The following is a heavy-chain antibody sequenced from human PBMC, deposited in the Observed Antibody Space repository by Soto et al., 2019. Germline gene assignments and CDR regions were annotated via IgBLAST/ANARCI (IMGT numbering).Heavy chain of an antibody. CDR2: INAGNGNT. D-gene: IGHD3-10*01. Sequence: QVQLVQSGAEVKKPGASVKVSCKASGYTFTSYAMHWVRQAPGQRIEWMGWINAGNGNTKYSQKFQGRVTITRDTSASTAYMELSSLRSEDTAVYYCARGGRRWCGELSIDYWGQGTLVTVSS. CDR1: GYTFTSYA. V-gene: IGHV1-3*01. J-gene: IGHJ4*02. CDR3: ARGGRRWCGELSIDY.